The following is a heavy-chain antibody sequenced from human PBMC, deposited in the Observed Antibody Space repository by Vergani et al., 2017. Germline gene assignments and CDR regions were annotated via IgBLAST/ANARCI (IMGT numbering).Heavy chain of an antibody. Sequence: QVQLVQSGAEVKKPGSSVKVSCKASGGTFSSYAISWVRQAPGQGLEWMGGIIPVLGKTKYAQDFQGRLTITADTSTSTAYMELTSLRSQDTAVYYCARDPRGYCGDPQDYYYGMDVWGQGTTVTVSS. CDR3: ARDPRGYCGDPQDYYYGMDV. CDR2: IIPVLGKT. D-gene: IGHD2-21*01. V-gene: IGHV1-69*04. J-gene: IGHJ6*02. CDR1: GGTFSSYA.